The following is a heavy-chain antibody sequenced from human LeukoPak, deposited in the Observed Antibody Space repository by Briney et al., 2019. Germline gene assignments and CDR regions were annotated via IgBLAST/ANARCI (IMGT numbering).Heavy chain of an antibody. CDR3: ARQGGPYGSGNY. CDR1: GGSISTSSYY. CDR2: IYYSGSS. D-gene: IGHD3-10*01. J-gene: IGHJ4*02. V-gene: IGHV4-39*07. Sequence: PSETLSLTCTVSGGSISTSSYYWGWIRQPPGKGLEWIGSIYYSGSSYYNPSLKSRVTISVDTSKNQFSLKLTSVTAADTAVYYCARQGGPYGSGNYWGQGTLVTVSS.